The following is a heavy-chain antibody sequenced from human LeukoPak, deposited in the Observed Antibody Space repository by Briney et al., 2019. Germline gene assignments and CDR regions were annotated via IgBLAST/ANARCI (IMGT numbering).Heavy chain of an antibody. J-gene: IGHJ6*03. Sequence: SETLSLTCTVSGGSISSSSYYWGWIRQPPGKGLEWIGSIYTSGSTNYNPSLKSRVTISVDTSKNQFSLKLSSVTAADTAVYYCARGGGSSWYGYYYYMDVWGKGTTVTVSS. CDR3: ARGGGSSWYGYYYYMDV. CDR1: GGSISSSSYY. D-gene: IGHD6-13*01. V-gene: IGHV4-39*07. CDR2: IYTSGST.